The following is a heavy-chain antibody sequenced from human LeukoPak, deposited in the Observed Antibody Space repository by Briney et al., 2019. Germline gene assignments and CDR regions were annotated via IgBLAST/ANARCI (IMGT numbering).Heavy chain of an antibody. J-gene: IGHJ4*02. D-gene: IGHD2-15*01. V-gene: IGHV1-18*01. CDR2: INTHKGHT. CDR1: GYTLTNYN. Sequence: ASVKVSCKASGYTLTNYNISWVRQAPGQGLEWMGWINTHKGHTNFLQKFQGRVTVTTDLSTNTAHMELTRLRSDDTAVYYCAREFGHCSGDNCFYFFDLWGQGSQVIVSS. CDR3: AREFGHCSGDNCFYFFDL.